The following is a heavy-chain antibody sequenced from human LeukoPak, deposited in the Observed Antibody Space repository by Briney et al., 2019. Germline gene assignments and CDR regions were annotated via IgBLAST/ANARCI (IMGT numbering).Heavy chain of an antibody. D-gene: IGHD3-10*01. V-gene: IGHV3-13*05. CDR3: ARWYYYGSGSRAPFDI. CDR1: GFTFSSYD. CDR2: IGTAGDP. Sequence: GGSLRLSCAASGFTFSSYDMHWVRQATGKGLEWVSAIGTAGDPYYPGSVKGRFTISRENAKNSLYLQMNSLRAGDTAVYYCARWYYYGSGSRAPFDIWGQGTMVTVSS. J-gene: IGHJ3*02.